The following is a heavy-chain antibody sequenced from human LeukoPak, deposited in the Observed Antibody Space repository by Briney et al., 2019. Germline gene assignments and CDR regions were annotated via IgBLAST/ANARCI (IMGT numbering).Heavy chain of an antibody. CDR3: TRLLRVDTGGWYFAFDI. Sequence: PGRSLRLSCAASGFTFSSYGMHWVRQAPGKGLEWVAVIWYDGSNKYYADSVKGRFIISRDSSKNTLYLQMNSLRAGDTAVYYCTRLLRVDTGGWYFAFDIWGQGTVVIVSS. CDR1: GFTFSSYG. CDR2: IWYDGSNK. D-gene: IGHD6-19*01. J-gene: IGHJ3*02. V-gene: IGHV3-33*01.